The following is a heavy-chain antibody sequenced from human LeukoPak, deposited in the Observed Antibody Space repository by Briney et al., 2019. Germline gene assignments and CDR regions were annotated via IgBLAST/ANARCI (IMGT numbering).Heavy chain of an antibody. CDR3: ARDSIAVAQYYFDY. CDR2: ISYDEGNK. V-gene: IGHV3-30*03. J-gene: IGHJ4*02. Sequence: GGSLRLSCAASGFTFSNYDMHWVRQAPGKGLEWVAGISYDEGNKYYADSVKGRFTISRDNSKNTLYLQMNSLRAEDTAVYYCARDSIAVAQYYFDYWGQGTLVTVSS. CDR1: GFTFSNYD. D-gene: IGHD6-19*01.